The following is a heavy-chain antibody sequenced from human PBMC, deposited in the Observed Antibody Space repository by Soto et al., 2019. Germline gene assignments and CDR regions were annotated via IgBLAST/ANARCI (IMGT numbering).Heavy chain of an antibody. CDR2: ISAYNGNT. V-gene: IGHV1-18*01. D-gene: IGHD3-22*01. CDR3: ARDRVYYYDSNDAFGI. CDR1: GYTFTSYG. Sequence: ASVKVSCKASGYTFTSYGISWVRQAPGQGLEWMGWISAYNGNTNYAQKLQGRVTMTTDTSTSTAYMELRSLRSDDTAVYYCARDRVYYYDSNDAFGIWGQGTMVTVSS. J-gene: IGHJ3*02.